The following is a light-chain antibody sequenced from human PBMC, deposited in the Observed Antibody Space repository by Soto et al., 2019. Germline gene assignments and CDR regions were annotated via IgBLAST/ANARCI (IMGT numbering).Light chain of an antibody. CDR3: QQYNNWPRAT. V-gene: IGKV3-15*01. CDR1: QSVGND. Sequence: EIVLTQSPGTVSWSPVERATLSCRASQSVGNDLAWYQQKPGQAPRLLIYGASSRATGFPARFSGSGSGTEFNLTISSLQSEDFGVYYCQQYNNWPRATFGGGTKVDIK. CDR2: GAS. J-gene: IGKJ4*01.